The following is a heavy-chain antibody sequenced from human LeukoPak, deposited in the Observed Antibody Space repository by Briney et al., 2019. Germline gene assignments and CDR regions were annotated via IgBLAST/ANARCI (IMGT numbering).Heavy chain of an antibody. Sequence: ASVKVSCKASGYTFTGYYMHWVRQAPGQGLEWMGWINPNSGGTNYAQKFQGRVTMTRDTSISTAYMELSRLRSDDTAVYYCARGRKRWLVFTGGWPEAPNDAFDIWGQGTMVTVSS. CDR1: GYTFTGYY. V-gene: IGHV1-2*02. J-gene: IGHJ3*02. CDR2: INPNSGGT. D-gene: IGHD6-19*01. CDR3: ARGRKRWLVFTGGWPEAPNDAFDI.